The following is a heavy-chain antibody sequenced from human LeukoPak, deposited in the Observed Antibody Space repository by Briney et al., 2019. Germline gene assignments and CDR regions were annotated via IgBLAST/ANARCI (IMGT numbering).Heavy chain of an antibody. J-gene: IGHJ6*04. Sequence: GGSLRLSCAASGFTFSSYAMSWVRQAPGKGLEWVSAISGSGGSTYYADSVKGRFTISRDNSKNTLYLQMNSLRAEDTAVYYCAKLASMVATLYYYGMDVWGKGTTVTVSS. CDR3: AKLASMVATLYYYGMDV. CDR1: GFTFSSYA. D-gene: IGHD5-12*01. CDR2: ISGSGGST. V-gene: IGHV3-23*01.